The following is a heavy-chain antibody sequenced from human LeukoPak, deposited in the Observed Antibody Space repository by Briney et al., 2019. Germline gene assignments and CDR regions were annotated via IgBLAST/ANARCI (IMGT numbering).Heavy chain of an antibody. V-gene: IGHV5-51*01. CDR3: ARYGSLYCSSTSCQAAGVYYYGMDV. J-gene: IGHJ6*02. D-gene: IGHD2-2*01. CDR1: GYSFTSYW. CDR2: IYPGDSDT. Sequence: GVSLHISSQGSGYSFTSYWIGWVRPMTGKGREWMGIIYPGDSDTRYSPSFQGQVTISADKSISTAYLQWSSLKASDTAMYYCARYGSLYCSSTSCQAAGVYYYGMDVWGQGTTVTVSS.